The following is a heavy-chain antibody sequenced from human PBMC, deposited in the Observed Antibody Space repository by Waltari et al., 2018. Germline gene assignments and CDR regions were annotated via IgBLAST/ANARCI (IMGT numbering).Heavy chain of an antibody. CDR3: GRGGRPHRNNEIYYYYGMDV. Sequence: QVQLQQWGAGLLKPSETLSLTCAVYGESFSGYYWSWIRQPPGKGLEWIGEINHSGSTNPTPCLKSRVPISVATSKNQSSLKLSSVTAADTAVYYCGRGGRPHRNNEIYYYYGMDVWGQGTTVTVSS. D-gene: IGHD1-1*01. V-gene: IGHV4-34*01. CDR2: INHSGST. CDR1: GESFSGYY. J-gene: IGHJ6*02.